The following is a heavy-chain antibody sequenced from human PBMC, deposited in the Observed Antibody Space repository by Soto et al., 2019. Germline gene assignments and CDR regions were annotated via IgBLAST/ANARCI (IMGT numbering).Heavy chain of an antibody. CDR1: RYSVYTAS. D-gene: IGHD3-22*01. CDR2: IKRNTDGATQ. J-gene: IGHJ4*02. Sequence: ARSMRDSSADWRYSVYTASLNRVRKAPGKGLEWVGRIKRNTDGATQDYAAPVKGRFTSSRDDSDNTLYRQMNSQKTENIAVFYCKKYPVEDASRHDNWGWGT. V-gene: IGHV3-15*01. CDR3: KKYPVEDASRHDN.